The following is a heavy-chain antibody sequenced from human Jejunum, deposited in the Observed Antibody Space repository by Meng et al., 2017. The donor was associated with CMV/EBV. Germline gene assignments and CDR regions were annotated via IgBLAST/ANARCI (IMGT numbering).Heavy chain of an antibody. Sequence: QVQLHGRGQGLWKPWETRSSTVTVSGGSIKTYYWSWIRQPAGKGLEWIGRFYSSDTYNSHPSLNSRVTMSLDTSKKQFSLILSSVTAADAARYYCARGPGASTREGFDHWGLGTLVTVSS. D-gene: IGHD1-26*01. J-gene: IGHJ4*02. V-gene: IGHV4-4*07. CDR3: ARGPGASTREGFDH. CDR1: GGSIKTYY. CDR2: FYSSDTY.